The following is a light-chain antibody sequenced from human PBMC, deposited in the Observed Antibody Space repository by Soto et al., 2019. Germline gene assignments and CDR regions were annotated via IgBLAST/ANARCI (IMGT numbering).Light chain of an antibody. J-gene: IGLJ1*01. CDR2: DVS. Sequence: QSVLTQPASMSGSPGQSITISCTGTSSDDGGYNYVSWYQQHPGKAPKLMIYDVSNRPSGVSNRFSDSKSGNTASLTISGLQAEDEADYSCSSYTSTSTLSYVFGTGTKVTV. CDR3: SSYTSTSTLSYV. V-gene: IGLV2-14*01. CDR1: SSDDGGYNY.